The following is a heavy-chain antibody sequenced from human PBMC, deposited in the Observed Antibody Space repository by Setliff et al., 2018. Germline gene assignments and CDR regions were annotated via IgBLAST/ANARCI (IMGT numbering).Heavy chain of an antibody. D-gene: IGHD2-21*01. V-gene: IGHV4-4*02. CDR2: IYHSGSI. CDR3: ARGLEGEDYFYYMDV. Sequence: KPSETLSLTCTVSGGSISSSNWWTWVRQPPGKGLEWIGEIYHSGSINYNPSLKSRVTMSVDKSKNQFSLKLTSVTAADTAVYYCARGLEGEDYFYYMDVWGKGNTVTVS. CDR1: GGSISSSNW. J-gene: IGHJ6*03.